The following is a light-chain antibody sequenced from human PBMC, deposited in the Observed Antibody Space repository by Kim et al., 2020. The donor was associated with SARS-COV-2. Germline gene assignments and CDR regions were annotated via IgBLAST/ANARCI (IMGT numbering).Light chain of an antibody. Sequence: VSVSPGQTASITCSGDKLGDKYACWYQQKPGQSPVLFIYQDSKRPSGIPERFSGSNSGNTATLTISGTQAMDEADYYCQAWDSTWVFGGGTKLTVL. CDR1: KLGDKY. J-gene: IGLJ3*02. V-gene: IGLV3-1*01. CDR2: QDS. CDR3: QAWDSTWV.